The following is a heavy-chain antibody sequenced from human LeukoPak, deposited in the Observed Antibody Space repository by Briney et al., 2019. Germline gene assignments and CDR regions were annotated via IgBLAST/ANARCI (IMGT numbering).Heavy chain of an antibody. V-gene: IGHV3-30*03. CDR3: ARVGIEYSSSPGYYYYMDV. CDR2: ISYDGSNK. J-gene: IGHJ6*03. CDR1: GFIFSSYG. D-gene: IGHD6-6*01. Sequence: GGSLRLSCAASGFIFSSYGMHWVRQAPGKGLEWVAVISYDGSNKYYADSVKGRFTISRDNSKNTLYLQMNSQRAEDTAVYYCARVGIEYSSSPGYYYYMDVWGKGTTATVSS.